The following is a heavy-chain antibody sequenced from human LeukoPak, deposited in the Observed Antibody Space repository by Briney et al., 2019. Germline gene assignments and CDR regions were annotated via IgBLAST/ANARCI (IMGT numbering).Heavy chain of an antibody. V-gene: IGHV3-30*02. J-gene: IGHJ4*02. CDR2: IRYDGNDK. D-gene: IGHD1-26*01. CDR3: AKPFPYSGSFFVDY. Sequence: PGGSLRLSCAASGFSFSSYGTHWVRQAPGKGLEWVAFIRYDGNDKHFADSVKGRFSVSRDNSKNTLYLQMSTLRAEDTAVYYCAKPFPYSGSFFVDYWGQGTLVTVSS. CDR1: GFSFSSYG.